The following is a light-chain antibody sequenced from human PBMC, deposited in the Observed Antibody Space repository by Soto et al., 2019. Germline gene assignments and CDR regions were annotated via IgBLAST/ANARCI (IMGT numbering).Light chain of an antibody. V-gene: IGKV3-20*01. CDR1: HSVSSRY. Sequence: IVLPQSHGTLSLSPGERATLSCMASHSVSSRYLAWYQQKPGQAPRLLIYGASNRAAGIPDRFSGSGSGTDFTLTISRLEPEDFAVYYCHQHSSSLRTFCQGTKA. J-gene: IGKJ1*01. CDR3: HQHSSSLRT. CDR2: GAS.